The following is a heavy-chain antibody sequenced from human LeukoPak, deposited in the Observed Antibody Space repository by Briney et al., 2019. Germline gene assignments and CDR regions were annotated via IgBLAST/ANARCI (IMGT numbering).Heavy chain of an antibody. CDR1: GFTFNGYS. J-gene: IGHJ4*02. CDR2: ITSSSGTI. D-gene: IGHD6-19*01. Sequence: GGSLRLSCAASGFTFNGYSMNWVRQVPGKGLEWISYITSSSGTIYYADSVKGRFTISRDSSKNTLYLQMNSLRAEDTAVYYCAKAGEQWLDRVYFDYWGQGTLVTVSS. CDR3: AKAGEQWLDRVYFDY. V-gene: IGHV3-48*01.